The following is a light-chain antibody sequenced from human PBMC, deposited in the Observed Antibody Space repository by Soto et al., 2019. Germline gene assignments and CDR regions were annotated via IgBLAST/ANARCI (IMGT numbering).Light chain of an antibody. V-gene: IGLV4-60*02. CDR2: LEGSGSF. J-gene: IGLJ2*01. Sequence: QPVLTQSSSASASLGSSVKLTCTLSSGHSSYIIAWHQQQPGQAPRYLMNLEGSGSFNKGSGVPDRFSGSSSGADRYLTISNLQFEDEADYYCETWDINTHVVFGGGTKLTVL. CDR1: SGHSSYI. CDR3: ETWDINTHVV.